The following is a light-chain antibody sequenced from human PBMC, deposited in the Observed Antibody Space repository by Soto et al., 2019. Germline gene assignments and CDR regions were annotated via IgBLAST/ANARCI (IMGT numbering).Light chain of an antibody. CDR1: QTVNSDY. J-gene: IGKJ2*01. CDR3: QHYDGSPRT. CDR2: GVF. Sequence: ETVLTQSPGTVSLSPGERATLSCTTSQTVNSDYLAWYQQKPGQAPRLLIYGVFNRATGIPDRFSGSGSGTYFTLTISGTEPEDSAVYYCQHYDGSPRTFGQGTNLEI. V-gene: IGKV3-20*01.